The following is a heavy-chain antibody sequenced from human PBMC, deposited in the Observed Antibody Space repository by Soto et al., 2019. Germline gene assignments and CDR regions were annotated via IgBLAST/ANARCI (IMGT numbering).Heavy chain of an antibody. CDR2: IIPIFGTA. CDR1: GGTFSSYA. J-gene: IGHJ5*02. V-gene: IGHV1-69*13. Sequence: GASVKVSCKASGGTFSSYAISWVRQAPGQGLEWMGGIIPIFGTANYAQKFQGRVTITADESTSTAYMELSSLRSEDTAVFYCARDVEDCSGGSCYRWFDPGGQGTLVTVSS. D-gene: IGHD2-15*01. CDR3: ARDVEDCSGGSCYRWFDP.